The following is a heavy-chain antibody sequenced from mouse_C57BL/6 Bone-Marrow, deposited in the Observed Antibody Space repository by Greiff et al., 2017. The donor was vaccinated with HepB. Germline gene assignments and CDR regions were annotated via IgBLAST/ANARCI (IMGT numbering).Heavy chain of an antibody. V-gene: IGHV1-81*01. CDR2: IYPRSGNT. Sequence: LVESGAELARPGASVKLSCKASGYTFTSYGISWVKQRTGQGLEWIGEIYPRSGNTYYNEKFKGKATLTADKSSSTAYMELRSLTSEDSAVYFCARGYDGYPYAMDYWGQGTSVTVSS. CDR1: GYTFTSYG. CDR3: ARGYDGYPYAMDY. J-gene: IGHJ4*01. D-gene: IGHD2-3*01.